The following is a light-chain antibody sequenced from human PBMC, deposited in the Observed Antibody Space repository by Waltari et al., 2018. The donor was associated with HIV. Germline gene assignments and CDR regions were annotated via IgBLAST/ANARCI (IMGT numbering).Light chain of an antibody. CDR1: SRDIGGYVF. V-gene: IGLV2-8*01. CDR2: EVN. CDR3: SSYAVNNNFVV. J-gene: IGLJ2*01. Sequence: QSVLTQPPSASGSPGQSVSISCTGTSRDIGGYVFVSWYQQFPGKAPKLIIYEVNKRPSGVPDRFSGSKSGNTASLIVSGLQAEDEAAYYCSSYAVNNNFVVFGGGTQLTVL.